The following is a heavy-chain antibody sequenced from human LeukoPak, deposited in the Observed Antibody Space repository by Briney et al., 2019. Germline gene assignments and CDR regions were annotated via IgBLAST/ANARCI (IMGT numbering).Heavy chain of an antibody. CDR2: ISYDGSNK. V-gene: IGHV3-30*18. CDR1: GFTFSSYG. J-gene: IGHJ4*02. D-gene: IGHD7-27*01. CDR3: AKEYTWGSGYFDY. Sequence: GGSLRLSCAASGFTFSSYGMHWVRQAPGKGLEWVAVISYDGSNKYYADSVKGRFTISRDNSKNTLYLQMNSLRAEDTAVCYCAKEYTWGSGYFDYWGQGTLVTVSS.